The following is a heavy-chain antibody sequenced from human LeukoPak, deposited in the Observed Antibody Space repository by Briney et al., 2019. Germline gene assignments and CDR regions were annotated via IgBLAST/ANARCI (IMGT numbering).Heavy chain of an antibody. CDR2: INYSGST. D-gene: IGHD6-13*01. V-gene: IGHV4-39*07. J-gene: IGHJ6*02. CDR1: GGSVSSTTYY. Sequence: SETLSLTCTVSGGSVSSTTYYWSWIRQPPGKGLEWIASINYSGSTYYNPSLKSRVTISVDTSKNQFSLKLSSVTAADTAVYYCARQFGIAAAGAYYYGMDVWGQGTTVTVFS. CDR3: ARQFGIAAAGAYYYGMDV.